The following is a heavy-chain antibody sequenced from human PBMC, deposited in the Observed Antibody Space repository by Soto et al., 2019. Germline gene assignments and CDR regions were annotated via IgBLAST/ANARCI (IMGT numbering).Heavy chain of an antibody. J-gene: IGHJ4*02. V-gene: IGHV4-30-4*08. D-gene: IGHD7-27*01. CDR2: IYYSGST. CDR1: GGSISSGSYY. Sequence: PSETLSLTCSVSGGSISSGSYYWGWIRQTPGRGLEWIGYIYYSGSTYYNPSLKSRVTISVDTSKNQFSLKLSSVTAADTAVYYCASYNWGSFVDDYWGQGTLVTVSS. CDR3: ASYNWGSFVDDY.